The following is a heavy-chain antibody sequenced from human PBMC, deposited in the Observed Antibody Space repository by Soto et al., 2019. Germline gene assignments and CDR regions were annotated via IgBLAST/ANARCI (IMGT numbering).Heavy chain of an antibody. CDR1: GFTFSSYS. V-gene: IGHV3-23*01. CDR2: ISGSGGST. Sequence: EVQLLESGGGLVQPGGSLTISCAASGFTFSSYSMSWVRQAPGKGLEWVSTISGSGGSTYYIDSVRGRFTISRDNYRNTLYLQMNSLRDEDTAAYYCAKDWTTIWGQGTMVTVSS. J-gene: IGHJ3*02. D-gene: IGHD4-17*01. CDR3: AKDWTTI.